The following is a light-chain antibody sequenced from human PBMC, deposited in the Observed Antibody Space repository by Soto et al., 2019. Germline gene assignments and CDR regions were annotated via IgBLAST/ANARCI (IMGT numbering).Light chain of an antibody. Sequence: QSALTQPASVSGSPGQSITISCTGTSSVVDVYNYVSWYQHHPVKAPKLVISGVSDRPSGVSNRFSGSKSGNTASLTISGLQAEDEADYYCSSYTSSSTRVFGGGTKVTVL. CDR1: SSVVDVYNY. V-gene: IGLV2-14*01. J-gene: IGLJ3*02. CDR3: SSYTSSSTRV. CDR2: GVS.